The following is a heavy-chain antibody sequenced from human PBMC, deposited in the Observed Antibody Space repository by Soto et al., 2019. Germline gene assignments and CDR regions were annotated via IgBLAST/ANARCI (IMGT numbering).Heavy chain of an antibody. CDR2: IGDSGAST. J-gene: IGHJ6*04. CDR1: GFSFSSFA. D-gene: IGHD1-26*01. Sequence: EVLLLESGGGLVQPGGSLRLSCEASGFSFSSFAMNWVRQAPGKGLEWVSAIGDSGASTYYADSVKGRFTISRDNSRNTLYLQLNSLRAEDTAAYYCEKGVELDVWGNGTTVTVSS. CDR3: EKGVELDV. V-gene: IGHV3-23*01.